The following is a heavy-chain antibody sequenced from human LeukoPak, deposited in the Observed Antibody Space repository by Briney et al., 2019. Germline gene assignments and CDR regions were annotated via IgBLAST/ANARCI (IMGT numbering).Heavy chain of an antibody. V-gene: IGHV3-7*01. Sequence: GGSLRLSCAASGFTLSSYWMSWVRQAPGKGLEWVANIKKDGSEKYYVDSVKGRFTISRDNAKNSLYLQMNSLRAEDTAVYYCASTTAGFDYWGQGTLVTVSS. CDR3: ASTTAGFDY. J-gene: IGHJ4*02. CDR2: IKKDGSEK. D-gene: IGHD6-13*01. CDR1: GFTLSSYW.